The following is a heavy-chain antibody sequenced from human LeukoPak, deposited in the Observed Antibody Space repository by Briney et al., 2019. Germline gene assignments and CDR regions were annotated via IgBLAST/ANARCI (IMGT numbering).Heavy chain of an antibody. D-gene: IGHD3-10*01. CDR1: GYTFTSYY. Sequence: EASVTVSCTASGYTFTSYYMHWVRQAPGQGLEWMGIINPSGGSTSYAQKFQGRVTMTRDTSTSTVYMELSSLRSEDTAVYYCARTYGSGSYYMPNGMDVWGQGTTVTVSS. CDR3: ARTYGSGSYYMPNGMDV. V-gene: IGHV1-46*01. J-gene: IGHJ6*02. CDR2: INPSGGST.